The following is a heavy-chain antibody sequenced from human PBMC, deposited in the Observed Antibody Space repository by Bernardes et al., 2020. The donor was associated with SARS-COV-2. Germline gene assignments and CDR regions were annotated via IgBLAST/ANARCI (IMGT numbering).Heavy chain of an antibody. CDR1: GFTFTSST. CDR2: ISTSSSYI. J-gene: IGHJ4*02. D-gene: IGHD4-4*01. CDR3: ARVDFSNLYYFDY. Sequence: GYLKLSCPASGFTFTSSTMNWVRQAPGKGLEWISSISTSSSYISYSDSVRGRFTISRDNAKNSVSLQMNSLRAEDTAVYYCARVDFSNLYYFDYWGQGTPVTVSS. V-gene: IGHV3-21*06.